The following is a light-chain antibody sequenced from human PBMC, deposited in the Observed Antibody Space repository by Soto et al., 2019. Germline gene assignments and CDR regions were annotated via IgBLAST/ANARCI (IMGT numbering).Light chain of an antibody. CDR2: EVN. CDR1: SSDVGDYNY. Sequence: QSALTQPASVSGSPGQSITISCTGTSSDVGDYNYVSWYQQHPGKAPKLMIYEVNNRPSGVSNRFSGSKSGNTASLTISGLQTEDEADYYCSSYTSIITVVFGGGTKLTVL. CDR3: SSYTSIITVV. J-gene: IGLJ2*01. V-gene: IGLV2-14*01.